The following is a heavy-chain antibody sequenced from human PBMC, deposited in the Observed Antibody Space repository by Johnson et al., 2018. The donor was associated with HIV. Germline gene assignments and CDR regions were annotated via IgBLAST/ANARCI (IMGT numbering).Heavy chain of an antibody. J-gene: IGHJ3*02. CDR1: GFTFSRCG. V-gene: IGHV3-48*04. Sequence: VQLVESGGGLVKPGGSLRLSCAASGFTFSRCGMHWVRQAPGKGLEWVSYISSSGSTIYYADSVKGRFTISRDNAKNSLYLQMNSLRAEDTAVYYCAKDRWHYNFWVDAFDIWGQGTMVTVSS. CDR3: AKDRWHYNFWVDAFDI. D-gene: IGHD3-3*01. CDR2: ISSSGSTI.